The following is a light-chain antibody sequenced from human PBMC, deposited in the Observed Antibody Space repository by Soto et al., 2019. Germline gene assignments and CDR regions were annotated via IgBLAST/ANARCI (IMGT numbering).Light chain of an antibody. CDR3: QQYGSSPYT. CDR2: TTS. CDR1: LSVNNNF. Sequence: EIVLTQSPDTLSLSPGERVTLSCRASLSVNNNFILWFQQKPGQAPRPLIYTTSNRATGIPDRFSGTGSGTNFTLTISRLEPEDFGVFYCQQYGSSPYTFGQGTKLEIK. V-gene: IGKV3-20*01. J-gene: IGKJ2*01.